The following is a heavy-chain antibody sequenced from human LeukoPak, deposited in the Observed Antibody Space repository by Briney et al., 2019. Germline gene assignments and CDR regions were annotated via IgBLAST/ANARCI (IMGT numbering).Heavy chain of an antibody. CDR1: GYTFTSYG. D-gene: IGHD5-18*01. J-gene: IGHJ5*02. V-gene: IGHV1-18*04. CDR2: ISAYNGNT. Sequence: ASVKVSGKASGYTFTSYGISWVRQAPGQGLEWMGWISAYNGNTNYAQKLQGRVTMTTDTSTSTAYMELRSLRSDDTAVYYCARGRGARGYSYYTGQENWFDPWGQGTLVTVSS. CDR3: ARGRGARGYSYYTGQENWFDP.